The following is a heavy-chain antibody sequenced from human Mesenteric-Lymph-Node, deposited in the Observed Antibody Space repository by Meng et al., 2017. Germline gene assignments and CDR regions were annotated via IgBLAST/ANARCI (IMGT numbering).Heavy chain of an antibody. V-gene: IGHV3-73*01. Sequence: GGSLRLSLAASGFTFSGSAMHWVRQASGKGREWVGRIRSKANSYATAYAASVKGRFTISRDDSKNTAYLQMNSLKTEDTAVYYCTRLALTRDYWGQGTLVTVSS. J-gene: IGHJ4*02. CDR2: IRSKANSYAT. CDR3: TRLALTRDY. CDR1: GFTFSGSA. D-gene: IGHD3-3*02.